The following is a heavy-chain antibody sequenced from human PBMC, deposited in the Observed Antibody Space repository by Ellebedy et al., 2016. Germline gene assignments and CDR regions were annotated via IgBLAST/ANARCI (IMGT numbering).Heavy chain of an antibody. CDR1: GFTFSSYW. D-gene: IGHD3-10*01. J-gene: IGHJ3*02. V-gene: IGHV3-48*02. CDR2: ISSSSSTI. Sequence: GESLKISCAASGFTFSSYWMSWVRQAPGKGLEWVSYISSSSSTIYYADSVKGRFTVSRDNAKNSLYLQMNSLRDEDTAVYTCAELTSSASDIWGQGTMVTVSS. CDR3: AELTSSASDI.